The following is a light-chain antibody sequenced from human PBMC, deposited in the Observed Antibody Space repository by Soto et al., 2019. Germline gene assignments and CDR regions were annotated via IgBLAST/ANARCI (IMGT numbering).Light chain of an antibody. V-gene: IGKV3-20*01. Sequence: EIVLTQSPGTLSLSPGDRATLSCRASQNVSRNYLAWYQQKPGQAPRLLIFAASSRSTGIPDRFSGSGSGTDFTLTISRLEPEDFAVYYCQQYGTSPPLTFGGGTKVEIK. J-gene: IGKJ4*01. CDR2: AAS. CDR1: QNVSRNY. CDR3: QQYGTSPPLT.